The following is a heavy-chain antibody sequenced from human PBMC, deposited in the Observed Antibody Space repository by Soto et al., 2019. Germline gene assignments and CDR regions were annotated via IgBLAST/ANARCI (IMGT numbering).Heavy chain of an antibody. Sequence: QVQLVQSGAEVKKPGSSVKVSCKASGGTFSSYAISWVRQAPGQGLEWMGGIIPIFGTANYAQKFQGRVMITADKSTSTAYMELSSLRSEDTAVYYCASPTREWLPPARDYYYGMDVWGQGTTVTVS. V-gene: IGHV1-69*06. CDR2: IIPIFGTA. J-gene: IGHJ6*02. D-gene: IGHD3-3*01. CDR1: GGTFSSYA. CDR3: ASPTREWLPPARDYYYGMDV.